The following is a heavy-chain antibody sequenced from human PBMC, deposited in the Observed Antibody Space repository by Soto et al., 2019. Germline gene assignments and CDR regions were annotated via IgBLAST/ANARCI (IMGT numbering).Heavy chain of an antibody. Sequence: GGSLRLPCAASGFTFSSYAMSWVRQAPGKGLEWVSAISGSGGSTYYADSVKGRFTISRDNSKNTLYLQMNSLRAEDTAVYYCAKYHGVVVTAPIDYWGQGTLVTVSS. J-gene: IGHJ4*02. CDR3: AKYHGVVVTAPIDY. CDR1: GFTFSSYA. CDR2: ISGSGGST. D-gene: IGHD2-21*02. V-gene: IGHV3-23*01.